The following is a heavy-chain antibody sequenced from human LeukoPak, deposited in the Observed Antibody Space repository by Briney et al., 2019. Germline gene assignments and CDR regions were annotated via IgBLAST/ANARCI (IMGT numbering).Heavy chain of an antibody. Sequence: GGSLRLSCAASGFTFDDYAMHWVRQAPGKGLEWVSLISWDGGSTYYADSVKGRFTTSRDNSKNSLYLQMNSLRAEDTALYYCAKAHSSPPHYYMDVWGKGTTVTVSS. J-gene: IGHJ6*03. CDR1: GFTFDDYA. D-gene: IGHD6-13*01. CDR2: ISWDGGST. V-gene: IGHV3-43D*03. CDR3: AKAHSSPPHYYMDV.